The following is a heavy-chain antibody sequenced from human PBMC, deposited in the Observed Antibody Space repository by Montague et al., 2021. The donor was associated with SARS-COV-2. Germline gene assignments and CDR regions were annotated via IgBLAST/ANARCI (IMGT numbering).Heavy chain of an antibody. CDR2: INHRGST. J-gene: IGHJ4*02. CDR1: DGSFSDYS. D-gene: IGHD3-22*01. V-gene: IGHV4-34*01. CDR3: ARGRQHINMVVVVVTGGEYYFDF. Sequence: SETLSLTCAVYDGSFSDYSWTWIRQPPGKGLEWIGEINHRGSTNYNPSLKSQVTISVDTSKNQFSLKMTFVTAADTAVYYCARGRQHINMVVVVVTGGEYYFDFWGQGTLVAVSS.